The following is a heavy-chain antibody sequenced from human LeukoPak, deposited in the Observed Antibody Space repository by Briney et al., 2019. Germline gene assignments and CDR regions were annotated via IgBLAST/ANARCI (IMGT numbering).Heavy chain of an antibody. Sequence: ASVRVSCKASGYTFTSYDINWVRQATGQGLEWMGWMNPNGGNTGYAQKFQGRVTMTRNTSISTAYMELSSLRSEDTAVYYCARGGGYSYGMEIDYWGQGTLVTVSS. V-gene: IGHV1-8*01. CDR3: ARGGGYSYGMEIDY. CDR2: MNPNGGNT. D-gene: IGHD5-18*01. CDR1: GYTFTSYD. J-gene: IGHJ4*02.